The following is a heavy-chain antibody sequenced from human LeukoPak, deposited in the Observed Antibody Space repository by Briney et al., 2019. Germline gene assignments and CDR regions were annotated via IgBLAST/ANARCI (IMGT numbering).Heavy chain of an antibody. CDR1: GFTFSSYS. V-gene: IGHV3-21*01. Sequence: GGSLRLSCAASGFTFSSYSMNWVRQAPGKGLEWVSSISSSSSYIYYADSVKGRFTISRDNAKNSLYLQMSSLRPEDTAVYYCARSRAPTADPDAFDIWGQGTMVTVSS. J-gene: IGHJ3*02. CDR3: ARSRAPTADPDAFDI. D-gene: IGHD1-14*01. CDR2: ISSSSSYI.